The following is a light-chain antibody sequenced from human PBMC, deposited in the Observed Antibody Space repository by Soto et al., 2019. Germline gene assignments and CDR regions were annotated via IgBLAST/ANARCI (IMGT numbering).Light chain of an antibody. V-gene: IGKV3-20*01. CDR2: GAS. CDR1: QSVSSY. CDR3: QQYGSSGT. J-gene: IGKJ1*01. Sequence: IVMTQSPVTLSVSPWERATLSCRASQSVSSYLAWYQQKPGQAPRLLIYGASSRATGIPDRFSGSGSGTDFTLTISRLEPEDFAVYYCQQYGSSGTFGQGTKVDIK.